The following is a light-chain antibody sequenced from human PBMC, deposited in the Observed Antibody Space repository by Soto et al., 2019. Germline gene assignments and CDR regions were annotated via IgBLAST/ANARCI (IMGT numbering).Light chain of an antibody. V-gene: IGKV3-20*01. CDR3: QQYGSSRT. CDR1: QSIRRNY. Sequence: TKLAHPPRTLYWSQGESGPLVCVASQSIRRNYLAWYQQKPGQAPRLLIYGAYNRATGIPDRFSGSGSGTDFTLTIGRLEPEDFAVYYCQQYGSSRTFGQGTKVDI. J-gene: IGKJ1*01. CDR2: GAY.